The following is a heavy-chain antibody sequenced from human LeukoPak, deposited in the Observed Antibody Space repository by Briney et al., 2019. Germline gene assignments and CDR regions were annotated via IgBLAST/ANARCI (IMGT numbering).Heavy chain of an antibody. CDR1: GFTFGKYW. V-gene: IGHV3-7*03. CDR2: IKLDGSEK. CDR3: ARDQYDTWSRRGNFDS. Sequence: LTGGSLRLSCVASGFTFGKYWMSWVRQAPGKGLEWVANIKLDGSEKNYVDSVKGRFTISRDNTKNSLYLQMNSLRVEDTAVFYCARDQYDTWSRRGNFDSWGQGTLVIVSS. J-gene: IGHJ4*02. D-gene: IGHD3-3*01.